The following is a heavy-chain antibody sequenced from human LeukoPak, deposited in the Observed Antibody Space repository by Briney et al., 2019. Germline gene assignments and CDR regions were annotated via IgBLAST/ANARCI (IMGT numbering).Heavy chain of an antibody. J-gene: IGHJ3*02. CDR3: AKDGDPILTGPYGAFDI. CDR1: GFTFSSYA. CDR2: ISGSGGST. Sequence: GGSLRLSCAASGFTFSSYAMSWVRQAPGKGLEWVSAISGSGGSTYYADSVKGRFTISRDNSKNTLYLQMNSLRAEDTAVYYCAKDGDPILTGPYGAFDIWGQGTMVTVSS. D-gene: IGHD3-9*01. V-gene: IGHV3-23*01.